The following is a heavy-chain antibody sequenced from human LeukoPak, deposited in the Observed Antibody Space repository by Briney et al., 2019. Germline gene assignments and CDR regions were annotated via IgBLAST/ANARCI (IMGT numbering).Heavy chain of an antibody. Sequence: GGSLRLSCAASGFTVSSNYVSWVRQAPGKGLEWVSSISSSSSYIYYADSVKGRFTISRDNSKNTLYLQMNSLRAEDTAVYYCARDFSSSWYLGAFDYWGQGTLVTVSS. D-gene: IGHD6-13*01. CDR3: ARDFSSSWYLGAFDY. J-gene: IGHJ4*02. CDR2: ISSSSSYI. V-gene: IGHV3-21*01. CDR1: GFTVSSNY.